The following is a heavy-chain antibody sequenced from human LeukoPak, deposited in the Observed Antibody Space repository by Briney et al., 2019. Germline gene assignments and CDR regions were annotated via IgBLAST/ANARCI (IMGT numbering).Heavy chain of an antibody. CDR3: ATLRGASTAVFDS. V-gene: IGHV4-59*08. J-gene: IGHJ4*02. Sequence: SETLSLTCTVSGGSISYDYWSWIRQSPGKRLEWIGYIHYSGATNYSPSLRSRVTISVDTSKNQFSLKLSSVTAADTALYYCATLRGASTAVFDSWGQGALVTVSS. CDR1: GGSISYDY. CDR2: IHYSGAT. D-gene: IGHD2-21*02.